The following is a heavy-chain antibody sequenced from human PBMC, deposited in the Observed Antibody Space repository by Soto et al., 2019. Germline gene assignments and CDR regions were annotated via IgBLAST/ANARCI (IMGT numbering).Heavy chain of an antibody. D-gene: IGHD3-10*01. Sequence: QVQLQESGPGLVKPSQTLSLTCTVSGDSITNVDYYWSWIRQPPGKGLEWIGYIYYSGSTYYNPSFKRRVTISVDTSKNQFSLNLTSVTATDTAVCFCARVRVPYYYGMDVWGQGTTVTVSS. J-gene: IGHJ6*02. CDR1: GDSITNVDYY. V-gene: IGHV4-30-4*01. CDR3: ARVRVPYYYGMDV. CDR2: IYYSGST.